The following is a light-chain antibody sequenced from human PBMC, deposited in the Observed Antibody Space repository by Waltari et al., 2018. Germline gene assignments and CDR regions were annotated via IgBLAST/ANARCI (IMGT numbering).Light chain of an antibody. CDR2: DAS. V-gene: IGKV3-11*01. CDR1: QSVSSY. CDR3: QQRSNWPREWT. J-gene: IGKJ1*01. Sequence: EIVLTQSPATLSLSPGERATLSCRASQSVSSYLAWYQQKPGQAPRLLIYDASNRATGIPARFSGSGSGTDFTLTISSLEPEDFAVYYCQQRSNWPREWTFGQGTKVEIK.